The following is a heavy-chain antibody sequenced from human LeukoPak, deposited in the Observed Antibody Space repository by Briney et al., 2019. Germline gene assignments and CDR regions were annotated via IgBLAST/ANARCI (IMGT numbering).Heavy chain of an antibody. CDR3: VRGFCSGATCYHFDY. V-gene: IGHV4-59*01. D-gene: IGHD2-15*01. CDR1: GASITSYY. Sequence: PSETLSLTCTVSGASITSYYLNWVRQPPGKGLEGIGYFYYSGSDNYNPSLKSRITISVDTSKNQFSLKLSSVTAADTAVYYCVRGFCSGATCYHFDYWGQGTLVTVSS. J-gene: IGHJ4*02. CDR2: FYYSGSD.